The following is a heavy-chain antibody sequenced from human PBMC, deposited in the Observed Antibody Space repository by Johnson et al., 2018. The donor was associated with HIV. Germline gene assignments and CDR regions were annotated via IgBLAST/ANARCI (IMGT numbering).Heavy chain of an antibody. J-gene: IGHJ3*02. V-gene: IGHV3-15*01. CDR3: TTGISWFGAITFDI. D-gene: IGHD3-10*01. CDR2: IKSKTDGGTT. CDR1: GFIFSNAG. Sequence: EVLLLESGGGLVKPGVSLRLSCVASGFIFSNAGMSWVRQAPGKGLEWVGRIKSKTDGGTTDSAAPVKGRFTISRDDSKNTLYLQMNSLKTEDTAVYYCTTGISWFGAITFDIWGQGTMVTVSS.